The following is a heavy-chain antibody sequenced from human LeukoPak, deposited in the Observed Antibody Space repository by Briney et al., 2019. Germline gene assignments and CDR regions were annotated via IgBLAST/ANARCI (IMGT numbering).Heavy chain of an antibody. CDR3: ATFPVGASTGLDS. CDR2: IYTSGST. Sequence: SETLSLTCTVSGVSISSGVYYWSWVRQPAGKGLEWVGRIYTSGSTNYNPSLKSRVTISVDTSKNQFSPRLNSVTAADTAVYYCATFPVGASTGLDSWGQGTLVTVSS. D-gene: IGHD1-26*01. V-gene: IGHV4-61*02. CDR1: GVSISSGVYY. J-gene: IGHJ4*02.